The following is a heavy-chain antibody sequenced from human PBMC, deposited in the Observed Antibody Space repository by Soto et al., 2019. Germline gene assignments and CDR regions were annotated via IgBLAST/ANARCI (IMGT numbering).Heavy chain of an antibody. J-gene: IGHJ4*02. CDR2: IGERGDGT. D-gene: IGHD6-19*01. CDR3: ARDRGYTSGSYGGAFDF. CDR1: GFTFSSHP. V-gene: IGHV3-23*01. Sequence: EVLLLESGGGLVQPGGSLRLSCAASGFTFSSHPMSWVRQAPGKGLEWVSAIGERGDGTAYRDSVKGRFTISRDNFKNMLYLAMNSLRVDDTAVYYCARDRGYTSGSYGGAFDFWGQGTLVTVSS.